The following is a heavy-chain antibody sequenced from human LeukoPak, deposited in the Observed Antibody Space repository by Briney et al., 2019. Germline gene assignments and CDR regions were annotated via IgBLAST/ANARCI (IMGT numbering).Heavy chain of an antibody. CDR2: ISYDGSNK. Sequence: PGGSLRLSCAASGFTFSSYAMHWVRQAPGKGLEWVAVISYDGSNKYYADSVKGRFTISRDNSKNTLYLQMNSLGAEDTAVYYCAREAIVATIRYYYYYYMDVWGKGTTVTVSS. V-gene: IGHV3-30*04. CDR1: GFTFSSYA. J-gene: IGHJ6*03. CDR3: AREAIVATIRYYYYYYMDV. D-gene: IGHD5-12*01.